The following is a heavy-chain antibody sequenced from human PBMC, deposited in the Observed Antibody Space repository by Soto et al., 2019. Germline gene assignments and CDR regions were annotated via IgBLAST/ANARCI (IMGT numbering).Heavy chain of an antibody. CDR3: ARSGSVPYYYYGLDV. D-gene: IGHD1-26*01. J-gene: IGHJ6*02. CDR1: GYTFSRSG. Sequence: QVQLVQSGAEVRKPGASVKVSFKTSGYTFSRSGISWVRQAPGQGLEWMGWISTYNGDANYAQKLQGRVTMTTDTSTSTAFMELGSLTSDDTAVYYCARSGSVPYYYYGLDVWGQGTTVTVSS. CDR2: ISTYNGDA. V-gene: IGHV1-18*01.